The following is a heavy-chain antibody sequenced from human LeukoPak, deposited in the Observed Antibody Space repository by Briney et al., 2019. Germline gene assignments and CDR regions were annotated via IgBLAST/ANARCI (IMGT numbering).Heavy chain of an antibody. V-gene: IGHV4-59*01. Sequence: SETLSLTCTVSGGSISSYYWSWIRQPPGKGLEWIGYIYYSGSTNYNPSLKSRVTISVDTSKNQFSLKLSSVTAADTAVYYCAGGTYLHWFDPWGQGTLVTVSS. CDR3: AGGTYLHWFDP. CDR1: GGSISSYY. D-gene: IGHD3-10*01. J-gene: IGHJ5*02. CDR2: IYYSGST.